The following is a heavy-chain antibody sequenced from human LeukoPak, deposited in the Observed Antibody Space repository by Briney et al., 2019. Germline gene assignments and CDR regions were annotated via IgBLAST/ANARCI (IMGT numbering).Heavy chain of an antibody. Sequence: SVKVSCKASGGTFSSYAISWVRQAPGQGLEWMGRIIPILGIANYAQKFQGRVTITADKSTSTAYMELSSLRSEDTAVYYCARETYGDYGDYFDYWGQGTLVTVSS. CDR3: ARETYGDYGDYFDY. D-gene: IGHD4-17*01. J-gene: IGHJ4*02. CDR1: GGTFSSYA. CDR2: IIPILGIA. V-gene: IGHV1-69*04.